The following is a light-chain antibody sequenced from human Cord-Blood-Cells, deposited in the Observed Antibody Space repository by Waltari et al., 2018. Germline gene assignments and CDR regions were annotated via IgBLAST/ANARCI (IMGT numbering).Light chain of an antibody. J-gene: IGLJ1*01. CDR1: SSDVGGYNY. CDR3: SSYAGSNNYV. Sequence: QSALTQPPSASGSPGQSVPISCTATSSDVGGYNYFSWYQQHPGKAPKLMIYEVSKRPSGVPDRFSGSKSGNTASLTVSGLQAEDEADYYCSSYAGSNNYVFGTGTKVTVL. V-gene: IGLV2-8*01. CDR2: EVS.